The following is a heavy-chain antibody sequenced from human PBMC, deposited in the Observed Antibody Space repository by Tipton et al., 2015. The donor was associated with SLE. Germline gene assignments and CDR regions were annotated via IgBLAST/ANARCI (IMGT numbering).Heavy chain of an antibody. CDR1: GFTFSNAW. CDR2: IKSKTDGGTT. CDR3: TIQASNGAYFDY. D-gene: IGHD7-27*01. Sequence: SLRLSCAASGFTFSNAWMSWVRQAPGKGLEWVGRIKSKTDGGTTDYAAPVKGRFSISRDDSKNTLYLQMNSLKTEDTAVYYCTIQASNGAYFDYWGQGTLVTVSS. J-gene: IGHJ4*02. V-gene: IGHV3-15*01.